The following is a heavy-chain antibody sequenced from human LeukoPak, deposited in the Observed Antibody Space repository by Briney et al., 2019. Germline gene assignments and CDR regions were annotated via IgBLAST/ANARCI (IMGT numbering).Heavy chain of an antibody. D-gene: IGHD1-26*01. Sequence: ASVKVSCKASGYTFTGYYIHWVRQAPGQGLEWMAWINPNSGATNYAQRFQGRVSMTRDTSISTAYMALSRLTSDDTAVYYCARGRDSGSHTYYFDFRGQGTLVSVSS. J-gene: IGHJ4*02. CDR2: INPNSGAT. CDR1: GYTFTGYY. CDR3: ARGRDSGSHTYYFDF. V-gene: IGHV1-2*02.